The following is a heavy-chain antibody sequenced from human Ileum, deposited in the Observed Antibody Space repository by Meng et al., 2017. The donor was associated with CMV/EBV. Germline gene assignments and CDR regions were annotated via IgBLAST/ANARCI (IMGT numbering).Heavy chain of an antibody. J-gene: IGHJ4*02. D-gene: IGHD2-21*02. V-gene: IGHV3-23*03. CDR1: GFVFSGYS. Sequence: GESLKISCSASGFVFSGYSMNWVRLAPGKGLEWVSIIYGGGSTKIYADSVKGRFTISRDDSKNMLYLQMDSLRGEDTALYFCAKDTVPDSRFNFDHWGRGTLVTVSS. CDR3: AKDTVPDSRFNFDH. CDR2: IYGGGSTK.